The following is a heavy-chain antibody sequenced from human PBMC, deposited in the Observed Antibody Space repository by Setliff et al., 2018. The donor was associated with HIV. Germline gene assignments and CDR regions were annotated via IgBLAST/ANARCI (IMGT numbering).Heavy chain of an antibody. V-gene: IGHV4-59*02. CDR2: IYYSGST. D-gene: IGHD2-2*01. CDR3: VRDGGSTSWNFLYYYGMDV. CDR1: GGSVSDYF. J-gene: IGHJ6*02. Sequence: SETLSLTCTVSGGSVSDYFWNWIRQPPGKGLEWIGSIYYSGSTNYNPSLKSRVTISVDTSKNQFSLKPSSVTAADTAVYYCVRDGGSTSWNFLYYYGMDVWGQGTTVTVSS.